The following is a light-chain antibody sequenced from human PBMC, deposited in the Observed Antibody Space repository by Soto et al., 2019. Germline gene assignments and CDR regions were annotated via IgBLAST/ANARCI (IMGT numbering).Light chain of an antibody. CDR3: QQYNNWLRT. Sequence: EIVMTQSPATLSVPPGERATPSCRASQSVSSNLAWYQQKPGQAPRLLIYGASTRATGIPARFSGSGSGTEFTLTISSLQSEGFAVYYCQQYNNWLRTFGGGTKVDIK. CDR2: GAS. CDR1: QSVSSN. V-gene: IGKV3-15*01. J-gene: IGKJ4*01.